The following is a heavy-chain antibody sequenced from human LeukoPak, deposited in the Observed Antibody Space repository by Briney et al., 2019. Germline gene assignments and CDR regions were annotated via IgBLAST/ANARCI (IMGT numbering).Heavy chain of an antibody. Sequence: GGSLRLSCAASGFTFTTYAMHWVRQAPGKGLEWVSVVSSDGINKYYADSVKGRFTISRDNSKDTLYLQMNSLRAEDTAVYYCTTHEQIWGQGTLVTVSS. J-gene: IGHJ4*02. V-gene: IGHV3-30-3*01. CDR1: GFTFTTYA. CDR3: TTHEQI. CDR2: VSSDGINK.